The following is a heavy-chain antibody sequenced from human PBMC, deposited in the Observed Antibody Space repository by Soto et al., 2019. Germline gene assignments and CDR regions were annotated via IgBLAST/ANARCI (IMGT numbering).Heavy chain of an antibody. Sequence: SETLSLTCAVYGGSFSGYYWSWIRQPPGKGLEWIGEINHSGSTNYNPSLKSRVTISVDTSKNQFSLKLSSVTAADTAVYYCARSSSDRPSIVNWFDPWGQGTLVTVSS. CDR2: INHSGST. D-gene: IGHD6-25*01. J-gene: IGHJ5*02. CDR3: ARSSSDRPSIVNWFDP. CDR1: GGSFSGYY. V-gene: IGHV4-34*01.